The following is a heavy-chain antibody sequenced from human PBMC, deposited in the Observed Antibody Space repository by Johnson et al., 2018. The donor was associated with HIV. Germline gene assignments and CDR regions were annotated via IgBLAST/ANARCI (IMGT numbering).Heavy chain of an antibody. CDR1: GLTVSNNY. CDR2: IKTDGSST. CDR3: AKHSSSWYDDAFDI. V-gene: IGHV3-74*02. D-gene: IGHD6-13*01. J-gene: IGHJ3*02. Sequence: VQLVESGGGVVQPGGSLRLSCGASGLTVSNNYMNWVRQAPGKGLVWVSRIKTDGSSTSYADSVKGRFTISRDNSKNTLFLQMNSLRAEDTAVYYCAKHSSSWYDDAFDIWGQGTMVTVSS.